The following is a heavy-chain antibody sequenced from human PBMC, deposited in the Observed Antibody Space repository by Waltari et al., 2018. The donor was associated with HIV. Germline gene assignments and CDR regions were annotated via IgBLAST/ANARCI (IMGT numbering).Heavy chain of an antibody. V-gene: IGHV4-30-2*01. CDR2: TYDNGNT. Sequence: QLQLQESGSGLEKPSQTLSLTCPVSGRSISGGVYSWNWIRQPLGKGLEWIGYTYDNGNTYYNPSFKSRVTISLDRSKNYFSLNLSSATAADTAVYYCARSTYDSSAYRYGMDVWGQGTTVTVSS. D-gene: IGHD3-22*01. CDR1: GRSISGGVYS. CDR3: ARSTYDSSAYRYGMDV. J-gene: IGHJ6*02.